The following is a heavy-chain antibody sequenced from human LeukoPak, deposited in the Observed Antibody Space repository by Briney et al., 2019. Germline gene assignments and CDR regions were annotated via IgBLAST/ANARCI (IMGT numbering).Heavy chain of an antibody. CDR1: GDSISSSNW. CDR3: ARLGSGWLNY. J-gene: IGHJ4*02. D-gene: IGHD6-19*01. Sequence: SETLSLTCAVSGDSISSSNWWGWVRQSPGKGLEWIGETYHSGSTYYNPSLKSRVTIAVDKPKNQFSLKLSSVTAADTAVYYCARLGSGWLNYWGQGTLVTVSS. V-gene: IGHV4-4*02. CDR2: TYHSGST.